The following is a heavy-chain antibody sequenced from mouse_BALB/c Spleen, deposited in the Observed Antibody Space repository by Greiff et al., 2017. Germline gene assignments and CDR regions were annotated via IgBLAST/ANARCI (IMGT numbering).Heavy chain of an antibody. CDR3: AREDYDGYYYYAMDY. J-gene: IGHJ4*01. CDR1: GYTFTDYN. V-gene: IGHV1S29*02. Sequence: EVQRVESGPELVKPGASVKISCKASGYTFTDYNMHWVKQSHGKSLEWIGYIYPYNGGTGYNQKFKSKATLTVDNSSSTAYMELRSLTSEDSAVYYCAREDYDGYYYYAMDYWGQGTSVTVSS. D-gene: IGHD2-3*01. CDR2: IYPYNGGT.